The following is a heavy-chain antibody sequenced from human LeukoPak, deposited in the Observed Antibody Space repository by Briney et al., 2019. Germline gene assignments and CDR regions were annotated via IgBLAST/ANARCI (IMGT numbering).Heavy chain of an antibody. J-gene: IGHJ6*02. CDR3: ARGGPTIFGVVIMPYYYYGMDV. CDR2: INPNSGGT. Sequence: GASVKVSCKASGYTFTGYYMHWVRQAPGQGLKWMGWINPNSGGTNYAQKFQGRVTMTRDTSISTAYMELSRLRSDDTAVYYCARGGPTIFGVVIMPYYYYGMDVWGQGTTVTVSS. D-gene: IGHD3-3*01. CDR1: GYTFTGYY. V-gene: IGHV1-2*02.